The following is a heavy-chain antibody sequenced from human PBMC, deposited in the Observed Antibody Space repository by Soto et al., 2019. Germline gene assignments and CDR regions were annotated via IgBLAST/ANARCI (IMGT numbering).Heavy chain of an antibody. CDR3: AREKEAYGFGETYSY. V-gene: IGHV3-64*01. CDR2: ISSNGGST. J-gene: IGHJ4*02. D-gene: IGHD3-10*01. Sequence: EVQLVESGGGLVQPGGSLRLSCAASGFTFSSYAMHWVRQAPGKGLEYVSAISSNGGSTNYANSVKGRFTISRDNSKNTVHLQMGSLSTEDMAVYYCAREKEAYGFGETYSYWGQGTLVTVSS. CDR1: GFTFSSYA.